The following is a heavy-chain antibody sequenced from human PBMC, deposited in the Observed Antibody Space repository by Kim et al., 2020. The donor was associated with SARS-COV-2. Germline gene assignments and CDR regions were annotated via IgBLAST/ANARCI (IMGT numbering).Heavy chain of an antibody. CDR1: GGSISSGAYYY. J-gene: IGHJ6*02. CDR3: AREDRKYDTLTGYYGHYSIDV. Sequence: SETLSRTCTVSGGSISSGAYYYWSWIRQNPGKGLEWIGYINYFGNTYYNPSLRSRITMSVDTSKNHFSLKVSSVTAADTAVYYCAREDRKYDTLTGYYGHYSIDVWGQGTTVTVSS. V-gene: IGHV4-31*03. D-gene: IGHD3-9*01. CDR2: INYFGNT.